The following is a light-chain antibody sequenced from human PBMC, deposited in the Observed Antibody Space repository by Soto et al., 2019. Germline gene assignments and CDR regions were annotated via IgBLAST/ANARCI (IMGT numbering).Light chain of an antibody. CDR3: QQYASSPLT. CDR2: RAS. V-gene: IGKV3-20*01. J-gene: IGKJ4*01. CDR1: QRVRSTY. Sequence: EMGLTQSPATLPFSSGERATLSARASQRVRSTYLARYQHKPGQPPRLLIYRASSRATGIPDRFGGSGSGTDFTLTISRLEPEDFAVYYCQQYASSPLTFGGGTKVEIK.